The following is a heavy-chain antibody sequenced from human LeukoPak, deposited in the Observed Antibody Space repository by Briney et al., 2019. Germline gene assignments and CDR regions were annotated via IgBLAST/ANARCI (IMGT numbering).Heavy chain of an antibody. CDR3: ARGSRETVASTYYYYYMDV. CDR2: IFTSGST. J-gene: IGHJ6*03. CDR1: GGSMSSYY. V-gene: IGHV4-4*07. Sequence: PSETLSLTCTVSGGSMSSYYWSWFRQPAGKGLEWIGRIFTSGSTNYNPSLKSRITVSVDSSKNQFSLKLSSVTAADTAVYYCARGSRETVASTYYYYYMDVWGKGTTDTVSS. D-gene: IGHD6-19*01.